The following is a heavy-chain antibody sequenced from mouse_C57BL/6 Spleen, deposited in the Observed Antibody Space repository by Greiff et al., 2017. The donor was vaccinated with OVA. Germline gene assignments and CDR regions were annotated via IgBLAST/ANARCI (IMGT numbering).Heavy chain of an antibody. Sequence: EVQLQQSGPELVKPGASVKISCKASGYTFTDYYMNWVKQSHGKSLEWIGDINPNNGGTSYNQKFKGKATLTVDKSSSTAYMALRSLTSEDSAVYYCARGRDYYDSSFYWYFDVWGTGTTVTVSS. CDR1: GYTFTDYY. CDR2: INPNNGGT. V-gene: IGHV1-26*01. CDR3: ARGRDYYDSSFYWYFDV. D-gene: IGHD1-1*01. J-gene: IGHJ1*03.